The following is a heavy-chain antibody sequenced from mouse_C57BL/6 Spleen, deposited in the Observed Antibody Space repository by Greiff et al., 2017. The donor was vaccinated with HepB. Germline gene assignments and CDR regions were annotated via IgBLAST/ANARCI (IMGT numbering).Heavy chain of an antibody. CDR3: ARGITTVVAYYFDY. Sequence: VKLVESGPELVKPGASVKISCKASGYAFSSSWMNWVKQRPGKGLEWIGRIYPGDGDTNYNGKFKGKATLTADKSSSTAYMQLSSLTSEDSAVYFCARGITTVVAYYFDYWGQGTTLTVSS. CDR2: IYPGDGDT. V-gene: IGHV1-82*01. D-gene: IGHD1-1*01. CDR1: GYAFSSSW. J-gene: IGHJ2*01.